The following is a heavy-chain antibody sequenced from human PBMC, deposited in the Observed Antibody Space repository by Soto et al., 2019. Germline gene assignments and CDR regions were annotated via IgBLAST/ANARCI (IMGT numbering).Heavy chain of an antibody. D-gene: IGHD1-26*01. CDR3: AKNRGPGSYTNWSFNF. Sequence: EVQLLESGGGLVQPGGSLRLSCAASGFTFSCCAMSWVRQAPGRGLEWVSTIHGGADYTHYTDSVKGRFTISRDNSRNMMCLQMNSLTAGDTAIYYCAKNRGPGSYTNWSFNFWGRGTPVTVSS. CDR2: IHGGADYT. V-gene: IGHV3-23*01. CDR1: GFTFSCCA. J-gene: IGHJ2*01.